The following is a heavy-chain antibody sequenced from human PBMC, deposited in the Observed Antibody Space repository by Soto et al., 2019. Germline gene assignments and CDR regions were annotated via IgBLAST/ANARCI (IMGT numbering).Heavy chain of an antibody. Sequence: SETLSLTCTVSGGSVSSGSYYWSWIRQPPGKGLEWIGYIYYSGSTNYNPSLKSRVTISVDTSKDQFSLKLSSVTAADTAVYYCARAISSGYSSGWPPDYWGQGTLVTVSS. CDR2: IYYSGST. D-gene: IGHD6-19*01. CDR1: GGSVSSGSYY. CDR3: ARAISSGYSSGWPPDY. V-gene: IGHV4-61*01. J-gene: IGHJ4*02.